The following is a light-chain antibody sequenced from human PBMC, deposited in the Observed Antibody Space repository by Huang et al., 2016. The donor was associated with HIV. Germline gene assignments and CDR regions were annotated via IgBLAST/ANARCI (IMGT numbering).Light chain of an antibody. Sequence: IQMTQSPSSLSESVGDRVTITCRASQSIDGYLNWYQQKPGKAPKLLISSASTLHTGVPPRFSGSGSGTDYTLIIDNLQPDDFATYFCQQSYSTLITFGQGSRLDTK. CDR1: QSIDGY. J-gene: IGKJ5*01. CDR2: SAS. V-gene: IGKV1-39*01. CDR3: QQSYSTLIT.